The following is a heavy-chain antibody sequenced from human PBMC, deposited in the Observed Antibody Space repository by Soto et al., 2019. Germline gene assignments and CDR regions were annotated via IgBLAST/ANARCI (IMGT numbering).Heavy chain of an antibody. CDR3: ARSYCSSTSCYVVY. CDR2: ISAYNGNT. V-gene: IGHV1-18*01. D-gene: IGHD2-2*01. J-gene: IGHJ4*02. Sequence: ASVKVSCKASGYTFTSYGISWVRQAPGQGLEWMGWISAYNGNTNYAQKLQGRVTMTTDTSTSTAYKKLRNLKSDDTAVYYCARSYCSSTSCYVVYWGQGTLVTVSS. CDR1: GYTFTSYG.